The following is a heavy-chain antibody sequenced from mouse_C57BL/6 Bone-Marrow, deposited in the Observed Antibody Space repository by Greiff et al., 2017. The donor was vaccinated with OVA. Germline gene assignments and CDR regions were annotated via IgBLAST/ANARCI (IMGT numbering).Heavy chain of an antibody. CDR2: IYPGSGST. V-gene: IGHV1-55*01. D-gene: IGHD1-1*01. CDR1: GYTFTSYW. Sequence: VQLQQPGAELVKPGASVKMSCKASGYTFTSYWITWVKQRPGQGLEWIGDIYPGSGSTNYNEKFKSKATLTVDTSSSTAYMQLSSLTSEDSAVYYCARSGGITTGVANLYFDVWGTGTTVTVSS. J-gene: IGHJ1*03. CDR3: ARSGGITTGVANLYFDV.